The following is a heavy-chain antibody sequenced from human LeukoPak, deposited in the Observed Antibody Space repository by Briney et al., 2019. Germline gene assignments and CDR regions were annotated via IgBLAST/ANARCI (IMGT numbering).Heavy chain of an antibody. CDR1: GFTFNSYG. J-gene: IGHJ4*02. V-gene: IGHV3-33*01. Sequence: PGRSLRLSCAASGFTFNSYGMHWVRQAPGKGLEWMAVIWYDQIKKYYADSVKGRFTISRDNSKNTLYLQMNSLRVEDTAVYYCAREVPPVAKYYFDYWGQGTLVTVSS. CDR3: AREVPPVAKYYFDY. D-gene: IGHD2-2*01. CDR2: IWYDQIKK.